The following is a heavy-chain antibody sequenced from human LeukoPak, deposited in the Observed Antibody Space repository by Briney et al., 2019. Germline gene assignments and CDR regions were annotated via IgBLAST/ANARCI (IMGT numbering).Heavy chain of an antibody. D-gene: IGHD5-18*01. Sequence: VKVSCKASGGTFSSYAISWVRQAPGQGLWWMGRIIPIFGIANYAQEFQGRVTITAAKSTSTAYMELSSLRSEDTAVYYCAMGGSALENSYGHDYWGQGTLVTVSS. CDR2: IIPIFGIA. CDR3: AMGGSALENSYGHDY. V-gene: IGHV1-69*10. J-gene: IGHJ4*02. CDR1: GGTFSSYA.